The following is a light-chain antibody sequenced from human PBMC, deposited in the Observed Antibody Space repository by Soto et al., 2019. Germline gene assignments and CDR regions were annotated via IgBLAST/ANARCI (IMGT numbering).Light chain of an antibody. CDR2: KAS. V-gene: IGKV1-5*03. Sequence: DIQMTQSPSTLSASVGDRVTITCRASQSISVWLAWFQQKPGNAPKLLIYKASTLESGVPSRFSGSGSGTEFTLTSSSLQPDDAATYYCQQYNNRWTVGQGTKVEI. CDR1: QSISVW. J-gene: IGKJ1*01. CDR3: QQYNNRWT.